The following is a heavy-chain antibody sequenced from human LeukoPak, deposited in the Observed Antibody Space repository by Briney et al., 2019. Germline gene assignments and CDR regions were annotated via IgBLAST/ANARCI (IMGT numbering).Heavy chain of an antibody. J-gene: IGHJ5*02. Sequence: ASVKVSCKASGYTFTSYYMHWVRQAPGQGLEWMGGIIPIFGTANYAQKFQGRVTMTRNTSISTAYMELSSLRSEDTAVYYCARGSGWYGGAGPWGQGTLVTVSS. D-gene: IGHD6-19*01. V-gene: IGHV1-8*02. CDR2: IIPIFGTA. CDR3: ARGSGWYGGAGP. CDR1: GYTFTSYY.